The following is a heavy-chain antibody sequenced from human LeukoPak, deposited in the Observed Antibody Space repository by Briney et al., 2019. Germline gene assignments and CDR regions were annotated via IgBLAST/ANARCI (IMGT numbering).Heavy chain of an antibody. CDR2: INPNNGGT. V-gene: IGHV1-2*02. J-gene: IGHJ4*02. CDR1: GYTFTDYY. D-gene: IGHD4/OR15-4a*01. Sequence: ASLKVSCTASGYTFTDYYMHWVRQAPGHGLKWLGWINPNNGGTPYAQKFQGRVTMTRDTSMSTAYMELGRLTSDDTAMYFCLRDLTYGGISSPDCWGQGSLVTVST. CDR3: LRDLTYGGISSPDC.